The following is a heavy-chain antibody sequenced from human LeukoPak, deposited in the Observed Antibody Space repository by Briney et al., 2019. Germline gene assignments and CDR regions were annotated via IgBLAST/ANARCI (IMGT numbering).Heavy chain of an antibody. CDR2: INTNTGNP. D-gene: IGHD3-22*01. CDR1: GYTFTSYA. J-gene: IGHJ3*02. V-gene: IGHV7-4-1*02. Sequence: GASVTVSCKASGYTFTSYAMNWVRQAPGQGLEWMGWINTNTGNPTYAQGFTGRFVFSLDTSVSTAYLQISSLKAEDTAVYYCAGTYYYDSSGYHDAFDIWGQGTMVTVSS. CDR3: AGTYYYDSSGYHDAFDI.